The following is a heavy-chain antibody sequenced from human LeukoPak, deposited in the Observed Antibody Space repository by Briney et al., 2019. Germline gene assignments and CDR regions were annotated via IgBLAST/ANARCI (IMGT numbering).Heavy chain of an antibody. CDR1: GGSISSGDYY. Sequence: SQTLSLTCTVSGGSISSGDYYWSWIPQPPGKDLEWIGYISYSGSTYYNPSLKSRVTISVDTSKNQFSLKLSSVTAADTAVYYCARDGAIGSGSYYNWFDPWGQGTLVTVSS. D-gene: IGHD3-10*01. CDR2: ISYSGST. V-gene: IGHV4-30-4*01. CDR3: ARDGAIGSGSYYNWFDP. J-gene: IGHJ5*02.